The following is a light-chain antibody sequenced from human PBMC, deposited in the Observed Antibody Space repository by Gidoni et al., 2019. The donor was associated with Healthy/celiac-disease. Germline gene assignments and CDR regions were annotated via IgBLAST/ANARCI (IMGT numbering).Light chain of an antibody. J-gene: IGKJ1*01. CDR3: QQYSNWPWT. V-gene: IGKV3-15*01. CDR1: QSVNSN. CDR2: GAS. Sequence: EIVMTQSPATLSVSPGERATLSCRASQSVNSNLAWYQQKPGQAPRLLIYGASTRATGIPARFSGSGSGTEFTLTISSLQSEDFAVYYCQQYSNWPWTFXQXTKVEIK.